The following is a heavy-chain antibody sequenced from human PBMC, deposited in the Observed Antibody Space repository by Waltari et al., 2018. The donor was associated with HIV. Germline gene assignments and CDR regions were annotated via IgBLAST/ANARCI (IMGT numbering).Heavy chain of an antibody. CDR1: GGSIRTSSHF. V-gene: IGHV4-39*01. CDR3: ARGPLRGTVDL. Sequence: QLQLQESGPGLVKPSETLSLTCSVSGGSIRTSSHFWGWIRQTPGKGLEWIGEVWHSGGTNYNPSLKSRVIISIDTSNFQFSLNLTSVTAADMGLYYWARGPLRGTVDLWGQGALVTVSS. CDR2: VWHSGGT. D-gene: IGHD3-16*01. J-gene: IGHJ5*02.